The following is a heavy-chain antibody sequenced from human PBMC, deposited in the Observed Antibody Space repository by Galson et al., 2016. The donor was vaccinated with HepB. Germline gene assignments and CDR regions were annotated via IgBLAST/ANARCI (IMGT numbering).Heavy chain of an antibody. V-gene: IGHV3-30*04. Sequence: SLRLSCAASGITIIGYNMNWVRQAPGKGLEWVAHIAHSGGTAYNTDSVRGRFTISRDDSKNSVYLQMSSLEREDTAVYYCARIGYGVIGGNGFDPWGQGTLVTVSS. CDR3: ARIGYGVIGGNGFDP. D-gene: IGHD2-2*03. CDR1: GITIIGYN. J-gene: IGHJ5*02. CDR2: IAHSGGTA.